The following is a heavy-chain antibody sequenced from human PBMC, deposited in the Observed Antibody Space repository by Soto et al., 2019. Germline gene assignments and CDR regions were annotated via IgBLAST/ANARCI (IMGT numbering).Heavy chain of an antibody. J-gene: IGHJ4*02. D-gene: IGHD6-6*01. CDR2: IYYNGRA. Sequence: SETLSLTCTVSGGSISSDDYYWSWIRQPPGKGLEWIGYIYYNGRADYNPSLKSRVIISIDTSKNQFSLNLNSVSAADTAVYYCARDRSNSPDYFDYWGQGTLVTVSS. CDR1: GGSISSDDYY. V-gene: IGHV4-30-4*01. CDR3: ARDRSNSPDYFDY.